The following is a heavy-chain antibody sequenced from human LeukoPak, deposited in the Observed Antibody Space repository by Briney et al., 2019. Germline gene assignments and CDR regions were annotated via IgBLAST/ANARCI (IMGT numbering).Heavy chain of an antibody. V-gene: IGHV6-1*01. D-gene: IGHD3-3*01. CDR3: ARELNYDFWSGLRHDYYYYGMDV. CDR1: GDSVSSNSAA. Sequence: QTLSLTCAISGDSVSSNSAAWNWIRQSPSRGLEWLGRTYYRSKWYNDYAVSVKSRITINPDTSKNQFSLQLNSVTPEDTAVYYCARELNYDFWSGLRHDYYYYGMDVWGQGTTVTVSS. J-gene: IGHJ6*02. CDR2: TYYRSKWYN.